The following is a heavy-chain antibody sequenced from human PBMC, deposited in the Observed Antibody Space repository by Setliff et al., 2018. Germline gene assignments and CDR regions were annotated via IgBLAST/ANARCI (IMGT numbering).Heavy chain of an antibody. J-gene: IGHJ4*02. V-gene: IGHV3-23*01. D-gene: IGHD5-18*01. CDR1: GFTFSSYA. CDR2: ISGSGGST. CDR3: AKSGYSYGYVFDY. Sequence: GGSLRLSCAASGFTFSSYAMSWVRQAPGKGLEWVSAISGSGGSTYYADSVKGRFTISRDDSNNTLYLQMKSLRAEDTAVYYCAKSGYSYGYVFDYWGQGTLVTVSS.